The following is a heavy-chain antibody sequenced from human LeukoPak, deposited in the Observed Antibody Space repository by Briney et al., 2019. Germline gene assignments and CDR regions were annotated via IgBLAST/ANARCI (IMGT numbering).Heavy chain of an antibody. CDR2: IYYSGST. J-gene: IGHJ4*02. D-gene: IGHD3-10*01. CDR3: ARLRFGEFSFYFDY. V-gene: IGHV4-59*01. Sequence: PSETLSLTCTVSGGSISNYYWSWIRQPPGKGLEWIGFIYYSGSTTYNPSLKSRATISVDTSKNQFSLKLSSVTAADTAVYYCARLRFGEFSFYFDYWGQGTLVTVSS. CDR1: GGSISNYY.